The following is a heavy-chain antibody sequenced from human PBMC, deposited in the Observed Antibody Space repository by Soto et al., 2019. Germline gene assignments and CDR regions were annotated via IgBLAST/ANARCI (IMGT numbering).Heavy chain of an antibody. D-gene: IGHD1-26*01. CDR1: GGTFSTYS. J-gene: IGHJ4*02. CDR2: IIPIFGTA. V-gene: IGHV1-69*06. Sequence: SVKVSCKTSGGTFSTYSIVWVRQAPGEGLEWMGGIIPIFGTANYAQKFQDRVTITADKSTNTAFMELSSLKSEDTAMYYCARSSGNNHGVRTNYYFDYCGQGTLVAVYS. CDR3: ARSSGNNHGVRTNYYFDY.